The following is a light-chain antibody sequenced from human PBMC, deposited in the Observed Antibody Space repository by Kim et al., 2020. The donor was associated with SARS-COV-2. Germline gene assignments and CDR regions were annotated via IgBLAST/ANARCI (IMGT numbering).Light chain of an antibody. V-gene: IGLV3-21*04. J-gene: IGLJ2*01. CDR3: QVWDSTDDHVI. Sequence: SYELTQPPSVSVAPGKTARVTCGGNNIGTKSVHWYQQRPGQAPILVIFYDDDRPSGIPERFSGSNSGNTATLTISRVEAGDEADYYCQVWDSTDDHVIFGGGTTLTV. CDR1: NIGTKS. CDR2: YDD.